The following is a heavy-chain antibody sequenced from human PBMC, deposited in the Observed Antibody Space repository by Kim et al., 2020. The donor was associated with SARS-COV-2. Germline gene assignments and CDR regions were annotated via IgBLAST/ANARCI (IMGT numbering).Heavy chain of an antibody. D-gene: IGHD3-10*01. J-gene: IGHJ6*01. CDR1: GGSVNSDSYF. CDR2: INYSGTT. CDR3: ARVSVDSRSWPPYRMD. Sequence: SETLSLTCSVSGGSVNSDSYFWSWIRQHPEKGLEWIGYINYSGTTSYGPSFKSRVTISVDTSKNQFALKVNSVTGADTATYYCARVSVDSRSWPPYRMD. V-gene: IGHV4-31*03.